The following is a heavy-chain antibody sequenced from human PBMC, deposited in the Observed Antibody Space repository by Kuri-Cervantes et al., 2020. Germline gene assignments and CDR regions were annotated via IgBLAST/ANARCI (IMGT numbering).Heavy chain of an antibody. V-gene: IGHV3-38-3*01. CDR3: ARDPIAAAVFDY. CDR2: ISGGST. CDR1: GFTVSSNE. Sequence: GESLKISCAASGFTVSSNEMSWVRQAPGKGLEWVSSISGGSTYYADSRKGRFTISRDNSKNTLHLQMNSLRAEDTAVYYCARDPIAAAVFDYWGQGTLVTVSS. J-gene: IGHJ4*02. D-gene: IGHD6-13*01.